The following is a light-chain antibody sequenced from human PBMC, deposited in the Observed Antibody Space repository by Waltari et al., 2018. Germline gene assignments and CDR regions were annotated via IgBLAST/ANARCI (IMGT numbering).Light chain of an antibody. Sequence: QSALTQPPSASGSPGQSVTISCNGTSSDVGGYHYVSWYQHHPGKAPKFMIYEVSKRPSGVPDRFSGSKSGNTASLTVSGLQAEDEADYYCSSYAGSNTWVFGGGTKLTVL. J-gene: IGLJ3*02. CDR1: SSDVGGYHY. V-gene: IGLV2-8*01. CDR3: SSYAGSNTWV. CDR2: EVS.